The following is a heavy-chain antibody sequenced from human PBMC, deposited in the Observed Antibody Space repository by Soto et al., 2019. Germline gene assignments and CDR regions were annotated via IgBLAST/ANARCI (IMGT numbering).Heavy chain of an antibody. Sequence: QVQLVESGGGVVQPGRSLRLSCTASGFTFSDYGMHWVRQAPGKGLEWVAVIPYDGTKKYYADSVKGRFTISRDNSKNTLYLQMNSLRAEDTAVYYCANDLSVIATVNYFDSWGQGTLVTVSS. CDR2: IPYDGTKK. D-gene: IGHD4-17*01. J-gene: IGHJ4*02. V-gene: IGHV3-30*18. CDR3: ANDLSVIATVNYFDS. CDR1: GFTFSDYG.